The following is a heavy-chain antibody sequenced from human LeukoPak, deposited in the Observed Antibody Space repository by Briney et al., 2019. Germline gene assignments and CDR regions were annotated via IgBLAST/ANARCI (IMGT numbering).Heavy chain of an antibody. CDR2: IYYSGTT. D-gene: IGHD4-23*01. J-gene: IGHJ2*01. CDR3: ARATNYGGSNWYFDR. Sequence: SETLSLTCAVSGGSLSSYYWSWIRLPPEKGLEWIGYIYYSGTTTYNPSLMSRVRMSVETSKNQFSMKLSSVTAAYPAVYFCARATNYGGSNWYFDRWGHRRLVTV. V-gene: IGHV4-59*01. CDR1: GGSLSSYY.